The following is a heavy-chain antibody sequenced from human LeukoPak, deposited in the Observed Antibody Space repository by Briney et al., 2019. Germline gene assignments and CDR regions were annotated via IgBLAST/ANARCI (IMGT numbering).Heavy chain of an antibody. CDR1: GFTFSNSA. V-gene: IGHV3-23*01. J-gene: IGHJ6*03. Sequence: PGGSLRLSCEASGFTFSNSAMSWVRQAPGKGLEWVSGISASGHYTYNADSAKGRFTISRDNSKNTLYLQMNSLRAEDTALYYCAKDGSWGDYYFYFYIAVWGKGTTVTVSS. CDR3: AKDGSWGDYYFYFYIAV. CDR2: ISASGHYT. D-gene: IGHD3-16*01.